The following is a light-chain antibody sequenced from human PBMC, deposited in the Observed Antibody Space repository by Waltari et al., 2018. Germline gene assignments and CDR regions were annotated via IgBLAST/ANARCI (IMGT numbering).Light chain of an antibody. CDR1: SSNY. Sequence: QSALTQPPSASGSPGQSVTISCTGTSSNYVSWFQHHPGKAPKLMIYEVSKRPSGVPCRFSGSKSGNTASLTVSGLQADDEAHYYCSSYADNTLVFGGGTKLTVL. V-gene: IGLV2-8*01. CDR2: EVS. CDR3: SSYADNTLV. J-gene: IGLJ3*02.